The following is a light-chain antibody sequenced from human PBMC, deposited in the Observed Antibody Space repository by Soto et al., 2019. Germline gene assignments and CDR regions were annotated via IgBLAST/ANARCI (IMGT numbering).Light chain of an antibody. V-gene: IGKV3-20*01. J-gene: IGKJ1*01. CDR3: QQYVSSPWT. CDR2: GAS. Sequence: EIVLTQSPGTLSLSPGERATLSCRASQSVSSSYLAWYQQKPGQAPRLLIYGASSRATGIPDRFSGSGSGTDFTLTISRPAPEDFAVYYCQQYVSSPWTFGQGTKVEIK. CDR1: QSVSSSY.